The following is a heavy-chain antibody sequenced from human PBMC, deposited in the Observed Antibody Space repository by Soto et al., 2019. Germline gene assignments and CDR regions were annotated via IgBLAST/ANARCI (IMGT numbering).Heavy chain of an antibody. J-gene: IGHJ6*02. D-gene: IGHD3-3*01. CDR3: AKNGDFWSWGMDV. CDR1: GFTFNTYA. V-gene: IGHV3-23*01. Sequence: GSLRLSCAASGFTFNTYAMTWVRQAPGKGLEWVSLISESGDGTYYADSVKGRFTISRDNSQRTLNLQMNSPRAEDTAVYYCAKNGDFWSWGMDVWGQGTTVTVSS. CDR2: ISESGDGT.